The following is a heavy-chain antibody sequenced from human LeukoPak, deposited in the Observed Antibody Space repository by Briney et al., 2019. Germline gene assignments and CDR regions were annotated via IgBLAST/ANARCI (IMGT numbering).Heavy chain of an antibody. V-gene: IGHV1-46*01. Sequence: GASVKDSCKASGYTFTIYNMHWVSQAPGQGLEWMGIINPSGGSTSYAQKFQGRVTMTRDTSTNTVYMELSSLRSEDTAVYYCARGYSSGWYGVDYWGQGTLVTVSS. CDR1: GYTFTIYN. CDR2: INPSGGST. D-gene: IGHD6-19*01. CDR3: ARGYSSGWYGVDY. J-gene: IGHJ4*02.